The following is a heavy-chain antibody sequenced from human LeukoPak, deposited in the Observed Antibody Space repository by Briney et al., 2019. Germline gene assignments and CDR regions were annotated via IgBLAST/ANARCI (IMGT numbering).Heavy chain of an antibody. CDR2: IYPGDSDT. V-gene: IGHV5-51*01. CDR3: ARQGGLRYFDWLSGFDP. D-gene: IGHD3-9*01. J-gene: IGHJ5*02. CDR1: GYSFTSYW. Sequence: GESLKISCKGCGYSFTSYWIGWVRQMPGKGLEWMGIIYPGDSDTRYSPSFQGQVTISADKSISTAYLQWSSLKASDTAMYYCARQGGLRYFDWLSGFDPWGQGTLVTVSS.